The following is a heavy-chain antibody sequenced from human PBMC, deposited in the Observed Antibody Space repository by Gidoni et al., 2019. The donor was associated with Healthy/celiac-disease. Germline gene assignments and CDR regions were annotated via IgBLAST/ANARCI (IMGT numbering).Heavy chain of an antibody. CDR2: IIPIFGTA. Sequence: QVQLVQSGAEVKKPGSSVKVSCKASGGTFSSYAISWVRQAPGQGLEWMGGIIPIFGTANYAQKFQGRVTITADESTSTAYMELSSLRSEDTAVYYCATNYGSGSPPYHYYYGMDVWGQGTTVTVSS. J-gene: IGHJ6*02. CDR3: ATNYGSGSPPYHYYYGMDV. D-gene: IGHD3-10*01. V-gene: IGHV1-69*01. CDR1: GGTFSSYA.